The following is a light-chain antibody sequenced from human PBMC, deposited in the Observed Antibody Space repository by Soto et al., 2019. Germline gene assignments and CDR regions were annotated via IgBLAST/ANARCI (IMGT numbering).Light chain of an antibody. CDR2: GAS. CDR3: HQYSSSRRT. CDR1: QSVSSNF. V-gene: IGKV3-20*01. J-gene: IGKJ1*01. Sequence: EIVLTQSPGTLSLSPGERVTLSCRASQSVSSNFLAWYQQKPGQAPRLLIYGASNRAAGIPDRFSGSGSGTDFTLTINRLVPEDFAVYYCHQYSSSRRTFGQGTKVEIK.